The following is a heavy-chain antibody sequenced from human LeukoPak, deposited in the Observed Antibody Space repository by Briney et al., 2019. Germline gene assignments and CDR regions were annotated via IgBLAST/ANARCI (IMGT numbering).Heavy chain of an antibody. CDR3: AREEQQLARID. V-gene: IGHV4-59*12. CDR2: IYYSGST. D-gene: IGHD6-13*01. Sequence: SETLSLTCTVSGGSIGSYYWSWIRQPPGKGLEWIGYIYYSGSTYYNPSLKSRVTISVDTSKNQFSLKLSSVTAADTAVYYCAREEQQLARIDWGQGTLVTVSS. J-gene: IGHJ4*02. CDR1: GGSIGSYY.